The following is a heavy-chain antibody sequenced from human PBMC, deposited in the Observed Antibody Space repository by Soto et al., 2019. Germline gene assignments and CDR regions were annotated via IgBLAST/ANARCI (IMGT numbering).Heavy chain of an antibody. D-gene: IGHD4-17*01. J-gene: IGHJ4*02. Sequence: SETLSLTCTVSGGSISSSGYYWGWIRQPPGKGLEWIGSIFYSGSTYYNPSLESRVTISVDTSNNHFSLKLNSVTAADTAVYYCARHEATVTTFPFYFDYWGQGTLVTVSS. CDR2: IFYSGST. CDR1: GGSISSSGYY. V-gene: IGHV4-39*01. CDR3: ARHEATVTTFPFYFDY.